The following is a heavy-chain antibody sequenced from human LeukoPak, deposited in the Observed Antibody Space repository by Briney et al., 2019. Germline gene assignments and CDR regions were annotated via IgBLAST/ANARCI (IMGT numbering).Heavy chain of an antibody. V-gene: IGHV3-23*01. CDR2: LSASGDTT. J-gene: IGHJ4*02. CDR3: AKDPNSISSDY. Sequence: GGSLRLSCAASGFTFRTDAMSWVRQAPGQALEWVSALSASGDTTYYADSVRGRFTISRDNSKNTLYLQMNSLRAEDTALYYCAKDPNSISSDYWGQGTLVTVSS. D-gene: IGHD6-6*01. CDR1: GFTFRTDA.